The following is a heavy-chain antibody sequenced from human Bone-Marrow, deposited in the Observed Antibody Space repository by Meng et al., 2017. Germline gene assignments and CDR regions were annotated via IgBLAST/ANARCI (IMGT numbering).Heavy chain of an antibody. Sequence: VQLVQSGAEVKKPGSSVKVSCKASGGTFSSYAINWVRQAPGKGLEWVSAISGSGGSTYYADSVKGRFTISRDNSKNTLYLQMNSLRAEDTAVYYCAKDIKTLGEPGWFDPWGQGTLVTVSS. CDR1: GGTFSSYA. CDR3: AKDIKTLGEPGWFDP. V-gene: IGHV3-23*04. D-gene: IGHD3-16*01. J-gene: IGHJ5*02. CDR2: ISGSGGST.